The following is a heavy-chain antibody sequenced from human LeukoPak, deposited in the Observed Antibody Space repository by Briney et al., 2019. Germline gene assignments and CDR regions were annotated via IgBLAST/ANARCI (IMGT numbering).Heavy chain of an antibody. D-gene: IGHD2-2*01. Sequence: GGSLRLSCAASGFTFSGYSVNWVRQAPRKGLEWVSSISSSSIYRYYADSVKGRFTISRDNAKNMLYLQINSLRVEDTAIYYCARGGKLEPTAMPTWGQGSLVVVSS. CDR1: GFTFSGYS. J-gene: IGHJ5*02. CDR3: ARGGKLEPTAMPT. CDR2: ISSSSIYR. V-gene: IGHV3-21*01.